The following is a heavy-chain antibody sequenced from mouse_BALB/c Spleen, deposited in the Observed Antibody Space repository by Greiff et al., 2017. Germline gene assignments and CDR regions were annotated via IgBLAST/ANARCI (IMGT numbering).Heavy chain of an antibody. J-gene: IGHJ4*01. V-gene: IGHV5-4*02. CDR3: ARRGDYGAMDY. CDR2: ISDGGSYT. Sequence: DVMLVESGGGLVKPGGSLKLSCAASGFTFSDYYMYWVRQTPEKRLEWVATISDGGSYTYYPDSVKGRFTISRDNAKNNLYLQMSSLKSEDTAMYYCARRGDYGAMDYWGQGTSVTVSS. CDR1: GFTFSDYY.